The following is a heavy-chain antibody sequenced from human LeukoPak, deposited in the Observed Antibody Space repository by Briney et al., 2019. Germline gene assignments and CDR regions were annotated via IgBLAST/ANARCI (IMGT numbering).Heavy chain of an antibody. D-gene: IGHD3-3*01. CDR3: ASGPPFLKYFEY. CDR1: GFSVGDNY. V-gene: IGHV3-23*01. Sequence: PGGSLRLSCEASGFSVGDNYMTWVRQAPGKGLEWVSTISVGAEYIFYADSVKGRFTISRDDSNNALYLQMHSLRAEDTALYYCASGPPFLKYFEYWGQGTLVTVSS. J-gene: IGHJ4*02. CDR2: ISVGAEYI.